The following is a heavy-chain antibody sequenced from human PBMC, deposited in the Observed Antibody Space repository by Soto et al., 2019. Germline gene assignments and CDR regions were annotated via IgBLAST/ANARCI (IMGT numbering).Heavy chain of an antibody. Sequence: QVQLVESGGGVVQPGRSLRLSCAASGFTFSSYAMHWVRQAPGKGLEWVAVISYDGSNKYYADSVKGRFTISRDNSKNTLYLQMNSLRAEDTAVYYCARDRCISTSCYAVGMDVWGQGTTVTVSS. V-gene: IGHV3-30-3*01. CDR3: ARDRCISTSCYAVGMDV. CDR1: GFTFSSYA. CDR2: ISYDGSNK. D-gene: IGHD2-2*01. J-gene: IGHJ6*02.